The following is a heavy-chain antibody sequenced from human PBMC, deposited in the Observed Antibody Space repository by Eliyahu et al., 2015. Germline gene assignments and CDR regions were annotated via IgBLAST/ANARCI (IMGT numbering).Heavy chain of an antibody. Sequence: EVQLVESGGGLVQPGGSLRLSCAASGFXVSSNYMXWVRQAPGKGLGWVSVIYSGGSTYYADSVKGRFTISRDNSKNTLYLQMNSLRAEDTAVYYCARRATVTRWAAFDIWGQGTMVTVSS. J-gene: IGHJ3*02. CDR3: ARRATVTRWAAFDI. CDR1: GFXVSSNY. CDR2: IYSGGST. V-gene: IGHV3-66*01. D-gene: IGHD4-17*01.